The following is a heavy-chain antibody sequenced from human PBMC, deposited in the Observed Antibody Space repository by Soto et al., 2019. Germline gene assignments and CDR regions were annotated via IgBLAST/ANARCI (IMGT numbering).Heavy chain of an antibody. CDR1: GYSFTSLD. D-gene: IGHD1-26*01. CDR3: ARGVTAGVDY. Sequence: QVQLVQSGAEVREPGASVKVSCKASGYSFTSLDINWVRQTTGQGLEWMGWMQPSSGRTGYAQKFQGGVTMTRETSINTAYMELSSLTSDDTAFYYCARGVTAGVDYWGQGTLVTGSS. CDR2: MQPSSGRT. V-gene: IGHV1-8*01. J-gene: IGHJ4*02.